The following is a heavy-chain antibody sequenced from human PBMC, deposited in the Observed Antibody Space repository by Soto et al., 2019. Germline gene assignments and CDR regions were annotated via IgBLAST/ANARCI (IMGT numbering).Heavy chain of an antibody. CDR1: GFTFSTYW. D-gene: IGHD6-6*01. Sequence: EVQLVESGGGLVQPGGSLRLSCAASGFTFSTYWMGWVRQAPGKGLEWVANIKEDGSEKSYVDSVKGRFTISRDNAKNSLYLQMNSLRAEDTAVYYCAVTIVARRENSFDPWGQGILVTVSS. CDR2: IKEDGSEK. V-gene: IGHV3-7*01. CDR3: AVTIVARRENSFDP. J-gene: IGHJ5*02.